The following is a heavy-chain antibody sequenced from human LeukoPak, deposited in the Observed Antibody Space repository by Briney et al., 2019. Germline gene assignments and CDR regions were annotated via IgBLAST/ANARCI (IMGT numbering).Heavy chain of an antibody. V-gene: IGHV3-48*01. D-gene: IGHD2-2*01. J-gene: IGHJ3*02. CDR3: ARDSMYAFDI. Sequence: GGSLRLSCAASGFTFSSYSMHWVRQAPGKGLEWISYFSTSSGTISYADSVKGRFTISRDNAKNSLYLQMNSLRAEDTAVYYCARDSMYAFDIWGQGTMVTVSS. CDR1: GFTFSSYS. CDR2: FSTSSGTI.